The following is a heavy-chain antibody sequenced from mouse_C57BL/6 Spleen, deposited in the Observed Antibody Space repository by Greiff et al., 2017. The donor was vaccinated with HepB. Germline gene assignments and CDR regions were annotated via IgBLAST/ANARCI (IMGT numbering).Heavy chain of an antibody. CDR2: IYPGDGDT. CDR3: ARVNNYDFYAMDY. Sequence: VQGVESGAELVKPGASVKISCKASGYAFSSYWMNWVKQRPGKGLEWIGQIYPGDGDTNYNGKFKGKATLTADKSSSTAYMQLSSLTSEDSAVYFCARVNNYDFYAMDYWGQGTSVTVSS. V-gene: IGHV1-80*01. J-gene: IGHJ4*01. CDR1: GYAFSSYW. D-gene: IGHD1-1*01.